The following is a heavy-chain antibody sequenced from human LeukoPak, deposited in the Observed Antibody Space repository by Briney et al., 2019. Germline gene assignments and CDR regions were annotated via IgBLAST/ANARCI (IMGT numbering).Heavy chain of an antibody. CDR1: GGTFSSYA. J-gene: IGHJ4*02. CDR3: ARASIAVAAPLQYYFDY. V-gene: IGHV1-69*06. D-gene: IGHD6-19*01. CDR2: IIPIFGTA. Sequence: GASVKVSCKASGGTFSSYAISWVRQAPGQGLEWMGGIIPIFGTANYAQKFQGRVTITADKSTSTAYMELSSLRSEDTAVYYCARASIAVAAPLQYYFDYWGQGTLVTVSS.